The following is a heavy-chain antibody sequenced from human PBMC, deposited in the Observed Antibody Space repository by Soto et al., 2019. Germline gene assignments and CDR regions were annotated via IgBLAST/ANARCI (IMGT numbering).Heavy chain of an antibody. CDR2: INAGNGNT. D-gene: IGHD6-19*01. Sequence: WASVKVSCKASGYTFTSYSMHWVRQAPGQRLEWMGWINAGNGNTKYSQKFQGRVTITRDTSASTAYMELSSLRSEDTAVYYCARVRQWLVWYYFDYWGQGTLVTVSS. CDR1: GYTFTSYS. V-gene: IGHV1-3*01. J-gene: IGHJ4*02. CDR3: ARVRQWLVWYYFDY.